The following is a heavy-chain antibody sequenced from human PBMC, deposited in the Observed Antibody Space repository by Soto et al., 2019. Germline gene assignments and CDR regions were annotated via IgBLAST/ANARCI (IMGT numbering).Heavy chain of an antibody. CDR1: GGTFSSYA. J-gene: IGHJ4*02. V-gene: IGHV1-69*13. D-gene: IGHD4-4*01. Sequence: SVKVSCKASGGTFSSYAISWVRQAPGQGLEWMGGIIPIFGTANYAQKFQGRVTITADESTSTAYVELSSLRSEDTAVYYCARTGAYSNYAPYYFDYWGQGTLVTVSS. CDR2: IIPIFGTA. CDR3: ARTGAYSNYAPYYFDY.